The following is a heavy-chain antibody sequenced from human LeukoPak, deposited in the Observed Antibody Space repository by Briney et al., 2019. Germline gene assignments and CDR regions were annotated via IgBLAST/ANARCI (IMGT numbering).Heavy chain of an antibody. CDR2: INPNSGGT. D-gene: IGHD3-10*01. CDR3: ARDGSGSQYYYYGMDV. Sequence: ASVNVSCKASGYTFTGYYMHWVRQAPGQGLEWMGWINPNSGGTNCAQKFQGRVTMTRDTSISTAYMELSRLRSDDTAVYYCARDGSGSQYYYYGMDVWGQGTTVTVSS. V-gene: IGHV1-2*02. CDR1: GYTFTGYY. J-gene: IGHJ6*02.